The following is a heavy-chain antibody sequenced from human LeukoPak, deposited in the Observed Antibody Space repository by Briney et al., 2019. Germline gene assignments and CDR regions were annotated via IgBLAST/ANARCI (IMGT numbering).Heavy chain of an antibody. D-gene: IGHD3-22*01. J-gene: IGHJ3*02. CDR1: GFTFSSYA. CDR2: ISGSGGST. CDR3: AKDLRITMIVGIGSFGAFDI. V-gene: IGHV3-23*01. Sequence: PGGSLRLSCAASGFTFSSYAMSWVRQAPGKGLEWVSAISGSGGSTYYADSVKGRFTISRDNSKNTLYLQMNSLRAEDTAVYYCAKDLRITMIVGIGSFGAFDIWGQGTMVTVSS.